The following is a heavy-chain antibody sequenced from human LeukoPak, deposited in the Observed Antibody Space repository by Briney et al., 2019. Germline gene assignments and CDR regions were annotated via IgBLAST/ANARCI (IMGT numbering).Heavy chain of an antibody. J-gene: IGHJ4*02. CDR2: IWYDGSNK. V-gene: IGHV3-33*01. CDR3: ARGRGDGYFDY. CDR1: GFTFSSYG. D-gene: IGHD3-16*01. Sequence: GRSLRLSCAASGFTFSSYGMHWVRQAPGKGLEWVAVIWYDGSNKYYADSVKGRFTISRDNSKNTLYLQMNSLRAEDTAVYYRARGRGDGYFDYWGQGTLVTVSS.